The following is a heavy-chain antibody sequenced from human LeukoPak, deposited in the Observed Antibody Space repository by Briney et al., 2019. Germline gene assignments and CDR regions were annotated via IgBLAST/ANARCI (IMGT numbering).Heavy chain of an antibody. Sequence: PGSPCLSPTVPLGSPRRDNSSCVPERPRERLGRSWYIYYSGSTNYNPSLKSRVTISVDTSKNQFSLKLSSVTAADTAVYYCATFTSSTLYSYGIDVSGERTTVTVSS. D-gene: IGHD3-10*01. J-gene: IGHJ6*02. CDR3: ATFTSSTLYSYGIDV. CDR2: IYYSGST. V-gene: IGHV4-59*01. CDR1: LGSPRRDN.